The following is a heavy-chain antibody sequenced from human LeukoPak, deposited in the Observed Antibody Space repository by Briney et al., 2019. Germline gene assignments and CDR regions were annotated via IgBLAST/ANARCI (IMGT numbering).Heavy chain of an antibody. CDR2: ISGNGYTT. V-gene: IGHV3-23*01. J-gene: IGHJ4*02. Sequence: PGGSLRLSCAASGFTFSSYAMSWVRQAPGKGLEWVSAISGNGYTTYYADSVEGRFTVSRDNSKNTLFLQVISLRAEDTAVYYCAKGGPTGSNYFDFWGQGTLVTVSS. D-gene: IGHD1-26*01. CDR3: AKGGPTGSNYFDF. CDR1: GFTFSSYA.